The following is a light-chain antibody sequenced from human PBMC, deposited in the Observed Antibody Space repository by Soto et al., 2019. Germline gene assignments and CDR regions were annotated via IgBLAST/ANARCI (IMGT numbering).Light chain of an antibody. Sequence: QSVLTQAPSASGTTGQRVTISCSGSSSNIGSNTGTWYQQVPGTALKLLIYSNDQLPSGVPARFSGSKSGTSASLAIAVLQSEDAADYYCAAWYYSLQGWVFGVGTKRTVL. J-gene: IGLJ3*02. CDR3: AAWYYSLQGWV. V-gene: IGLV1-44*01. CDR1: SSNIGSNT. CDR2: SND.